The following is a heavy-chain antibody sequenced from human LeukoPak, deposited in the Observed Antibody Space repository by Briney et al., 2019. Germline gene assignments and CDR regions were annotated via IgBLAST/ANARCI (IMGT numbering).Heavy chain of an antibody. J-gene: IGHJ3*02. CDR2: ISSSGSTI. Sequence: PGGSLRLSCAASGFTFSSYEMNWVRQAPGKGLEWVSYISSSGSTIYYADSVKGRFTISRDNAKNSLYLQMNSLRAEDTAVYYCARAYYPDAFDIWGQGTMVTVSS. V-gene: IGHV3-48*03. CDR1: GFTFSSYE. CDR3: ARAYYPDAFDI. D-gene: IGHD3-10*01.